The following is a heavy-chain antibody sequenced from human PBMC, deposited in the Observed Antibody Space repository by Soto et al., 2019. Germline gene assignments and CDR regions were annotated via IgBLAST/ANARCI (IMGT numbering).Heavy chain of an antibody. CDR1: KFTFSSYW. CDR2: INSDGSRT. J-gene: IGHJ4*02. V-gene: IGHV3-74*01. CDR3: AKLGSSAWSPHYYFDY. Sequence: GGYLGLSCAASKFTFSSYWMHWVRQAPGKGLMWVSRINSDGSRTTYADSVKGRFTISRDNAKNTLFLQVNSLRAEDTAVYYCAKLGSSAWSPHYYFDYWGQGTLVTVSS. D-gene: IGHD3-10*01.